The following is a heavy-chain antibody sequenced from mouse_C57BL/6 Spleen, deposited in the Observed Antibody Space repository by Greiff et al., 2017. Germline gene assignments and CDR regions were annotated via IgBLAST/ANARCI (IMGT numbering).Heavy chain of an antibody. V-gene: IGHV1-80*01. D-gene: IGHD2-4*01. Sequence: VMLVESGAELVKPGASVKISCKASGYAFSSYWMNWVKQRPGKGLEWIGQIYPGDGDTNYNGKFKGKATLTADKSSSTAYMQLSSLTSEDSAVYFCARPYYDYEGAWFAYWGQGTLVTVSA. CDR2: IYPGDGDT. CDR3: ARPYYDYEGAWFAY. CDR1: GYAFSSYW. J-gene: IGHJ3*01.